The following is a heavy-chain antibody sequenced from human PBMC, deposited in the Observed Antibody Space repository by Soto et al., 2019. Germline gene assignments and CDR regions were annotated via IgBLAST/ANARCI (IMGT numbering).Heavy chain of an antibody. J-gene: IGHJ4*02. Sequence: VWSLRLSCAASGFTFSSYAMHWVRQAPGKGLEWVAVISYDGSNKYYADSVKGRFTISRDNSKNTLYLQMNSLRAEDTAVYYWARARTVTEHLDYWGQGT. CDR2: ISYDGSNK. CDR3: ARARTVTEHLDY. D-gene: IGHD4-17*01. CDR1: GFTFSSYA. V-gene: IGHV3-30-3*01.